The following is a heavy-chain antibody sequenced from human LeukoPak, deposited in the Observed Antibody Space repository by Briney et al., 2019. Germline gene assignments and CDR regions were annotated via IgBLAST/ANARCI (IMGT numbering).Heavy chain of an antibody. Sequence: GESLKISCKGSGYSFISYWIGWVRQMPGKGLEWMGIIYPGDSDTRYSPSFQGQVTISADKSISTAYLQWSSLKASDTAMYYCARRIAAAGNWFDPWGQGTLVTVSS. CDR3: ARRIAAAGNWFDP. CDR2: IYPGDSDT. CDR1: GYSFISYW. J-gene: IGHJ5*02. D-gene: IGHD6-13*01. V-gene: IGHV5-51*01.